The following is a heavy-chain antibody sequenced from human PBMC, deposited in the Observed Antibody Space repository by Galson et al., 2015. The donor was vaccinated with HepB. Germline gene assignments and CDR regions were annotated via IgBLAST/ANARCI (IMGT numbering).Heavy chain of an antibody. J-gene: IGHJ4*02. V-gene: IGHV3-23*01. CDR2: ISGSGGST. CDR1: GFTFSSYA. CDR3: AKATMYVSGYLDY. D-gene: IGHD6-19*01. Sequence: SLRLSCAASGFTFSSYAMSWVRQAPGKGLEWVSAISGSGGSTYYADSVKGRFTISRDNSKNTLYLQMNSLRAEDTAVYYCAKATMYVSGYLDYWGQGTLVTVSS.